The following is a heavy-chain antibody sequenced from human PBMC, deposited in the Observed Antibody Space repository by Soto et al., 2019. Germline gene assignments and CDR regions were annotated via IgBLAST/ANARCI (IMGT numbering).Heavy chain of an antibody. Sequence: EVQLLESGGGLVQPGGSLRLSCAASGFTFSSYAMNWVRQAPGKWLEWVSAITGSGGSTYYADSVKGRFTISRDNSKNTLYLQMNSLRAEDTAVYYCAKDRNKWLRFDLGYWGQGTLVTVSS. V-gene: IGHV3-23*01. CDR1: GFTFSSYA. D-gene: IGHD5-12*01. J-gene: IGHJ4*02. CDR3: AKDRNKWLRFDLGY. CDR2: ITGSGGST.